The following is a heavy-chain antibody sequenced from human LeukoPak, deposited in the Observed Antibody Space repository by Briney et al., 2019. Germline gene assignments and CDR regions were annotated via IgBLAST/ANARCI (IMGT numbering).Heavy chain of an antibody. D-gene: IGHD3-10*01. Sequence: GGSLRLSCAASGFTFSSYAMSWVRQAPGKGLEWVSAISGSGGSTYYADSVKSRFTISRDNSKNTLYLQMNSLRAEDTAVYYCAKFIWYGELFSDYWGQGTLVTVSS. CDR2: ISGSGGST. V-gene: IGHV3-23*01. CDR3: AKFIWYGELFSDY. CDR1: GFTFSSYA. J-gene: IGHJ4*02.